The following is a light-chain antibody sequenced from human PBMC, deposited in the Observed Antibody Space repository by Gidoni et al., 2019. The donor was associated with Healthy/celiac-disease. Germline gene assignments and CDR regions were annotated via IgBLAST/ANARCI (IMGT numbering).Light chain of an antibody. CDR2: GAS. CDR3: QQYGSSQT. V-gene: IGKV3-20*01. J-gene: IGKJ1*01. Sequence: PGTLSLSPGERATRSCRASQSVSSSDLAWYQQKPGQAPRLLIYGASSRATGIPDRFSGSGSGTDFTLTISRLEPEDFAVYYCQQYGSSQTFGQGTKVEIK. CDR1: QSVSSSD.